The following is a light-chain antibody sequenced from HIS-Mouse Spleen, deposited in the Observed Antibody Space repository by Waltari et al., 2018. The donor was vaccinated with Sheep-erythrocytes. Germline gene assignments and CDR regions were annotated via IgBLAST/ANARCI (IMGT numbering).Light chain of an antibody. CDR2: EVS. J-gene: IGLJ1*01. V-gene: IGLV2-14*01. CDR3: SSYTSSSSNYV. CDR1: SSDVGGYNY. Sequence: QSALTQPASVSGSPGQSITISCTGTSSDVGGYNYVPGYQQHPGKAPKLMIYEVSNRPSGVSNRFSGSKSGNTASLTISGLQAEDEADYYCSSYTSSSSNYVFGTGTKVTVL.